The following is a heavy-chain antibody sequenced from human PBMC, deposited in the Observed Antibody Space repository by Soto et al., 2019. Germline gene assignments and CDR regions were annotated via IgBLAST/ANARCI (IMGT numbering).Heavy chain of an antibody. CDR2: IWYDGSNK. D-gene: IGHD3-9*01. CDR1: GFTFSSYG. CDR3: ARESYDILTGYYNVMLVDY. V-gene: IGHV3-33*01. Sequence: QVQLVESGGGVVQPGRSLRLSCAASGFTFSSYGVHWVRQAPGKGLEWVAVIWYDGSNKYYADSVKGRFTISRDNSKNTLYLQMNSLRAEDTAVYYCARESYDILTGYYNVMLVDYWGQGTLVTVSS. J-gene: IGHJ4*02.